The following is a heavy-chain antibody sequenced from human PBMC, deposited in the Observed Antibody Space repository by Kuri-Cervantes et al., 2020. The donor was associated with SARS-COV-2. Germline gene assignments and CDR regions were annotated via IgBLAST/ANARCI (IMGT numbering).Heavy chain of an antibody. CDR1: GFTFSSYW. D-gene: IGHD3-3*01. CDR2: IKQDGSEK. Sequence: GGSLRPPCAASGFTFSSYWMSWVRQAPGKGLEWVANIKQDGSEKYYVDSVKGRFTISRDNAKNSLYLQMNSLRVEDTAVYYCARAVLGVVAYFDYWGQGTLVTVSS. J-gene: IGHJ4*02. CDR3: ARAVLGVVAYFDY. V-gene: IGHV3-7*04.